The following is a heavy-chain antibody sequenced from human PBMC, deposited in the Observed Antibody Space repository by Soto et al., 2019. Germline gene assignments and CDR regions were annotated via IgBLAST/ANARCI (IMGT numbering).Heavy chain of an antibody. CDR3: ARDREVPAGNYYYGMDV. V-gene: IGHV4-61*01. D-gene: IGHD2-2*01. CDR1: GGSVSSGSYY. Sequence: ETLSLTCTVSGGSVSSGSYYWSWIRQPPGKGLEWIGYIYYSGSTNYNPSLKSRVTISVDTSKNQFSLKLSSVTAADTAVYYCARDREVPAGNYYYGMDVWGQGTTVTVSS. CDR2: IYYSGST. J-gene: IGHJ6*02.